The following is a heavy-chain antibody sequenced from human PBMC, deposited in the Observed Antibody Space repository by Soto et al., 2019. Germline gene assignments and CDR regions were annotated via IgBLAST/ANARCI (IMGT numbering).Heavy chain of an antibody. CDR3: ARVQQQLGNYYYYYGMDV. J-gene: IGHJ6*02. CDR2: INPSGGST. D-gene: IGHD6-13*01. CDR1: GYTFTSYY. Sequence: ASVKVSCKASGYTFTSYYMHWVRQAPGQGLEWMGIINPSGGSTSYAQKFQGRVTMTRDTSTSTVYMELSSLRSEDTAVYYCARVQQQLGNYYYYYGMDVWGQGTTVNVSS. V-gene: IGHV1-46*01.